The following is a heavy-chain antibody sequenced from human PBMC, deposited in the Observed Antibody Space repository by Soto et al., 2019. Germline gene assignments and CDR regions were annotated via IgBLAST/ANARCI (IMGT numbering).Heavy chain of an antibody. D-gene: IGHD3-10*01. CDR2: IYHSGST. CDR1: GGSISSGGYS. V-gene: IGHV4-30-2*01. Sequence: SETLSLTCAVSGGSISSGGYSWSWIRQPPGKGLEWIGYIYHSGSTYYNPSLKSRVTISVDRSKNQFSLKLSSVTAADTAVYYCARAIGWFGQLLGGYYFDYWGQGTMVTVSS. CDR3: ARAIGWFGQLLGGYYFDY. J-gene: IGHJ4*02.